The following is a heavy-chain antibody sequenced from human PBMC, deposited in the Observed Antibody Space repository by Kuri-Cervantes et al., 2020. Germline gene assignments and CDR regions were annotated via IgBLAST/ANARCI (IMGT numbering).Heavy chain of an antibody. V-gene: IGHV3-21*01. CDR1: GFTFSSYS. D-gene: IGHD1-1*01. Sequence: LSLTCAASGFTFSSYSMNWVRQAPGKGLERVSSISSSSSYIYYADSVKGRFTISRDNAKNSLYLQMNSLRAEDTAVYYCARVGYNWNEADAFDIWGQGTMVTVSS. CDR3: ARVGYNWNEADAFDI. J-gene: IGHJ3*02. CDR2: ISSSSSYI.